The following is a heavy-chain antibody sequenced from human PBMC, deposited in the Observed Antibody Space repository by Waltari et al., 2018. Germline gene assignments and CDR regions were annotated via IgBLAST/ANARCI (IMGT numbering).Heavy chain of an antibody. J-gene: IGHJ3*02. CDR3: AATVRVHAFDI. Sequence: QLQLQESGPGLVKPSETLSLTCTVSGGSLSSSSYYWGWIRQPPGKGLEWIGSIYYSGSTYHNPSLKSRVTISVDTSKNQFSLKLSSVTAADTAVYYCAATVRVHAFDIWGQGTMVTVSS. CDR1: GGSLSSSSYY. D-gene: IGHD3-10*01. V-gene: IGHV4-39*01. CDR2: IYYSGST.